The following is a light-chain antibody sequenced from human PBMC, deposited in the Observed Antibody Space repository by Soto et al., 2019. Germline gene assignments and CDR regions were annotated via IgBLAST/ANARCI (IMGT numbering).Light chain of an antibody. Sequence: EIVLTQSPATLSLSPGERATLSWSASQTISNSYLAWYQHKSGQAPRLLISAASSRATGIPDRFSGSGSGTDFTLTISSLEPEDFVVYYCQQRSNWPITFGKGHDWRL. V-gene: IGKV3D-20*02. CDR1: QTISNSY. CDR3: QQRSNWPIT. CDR2: AAS. J-gene: IGKJ5*01.